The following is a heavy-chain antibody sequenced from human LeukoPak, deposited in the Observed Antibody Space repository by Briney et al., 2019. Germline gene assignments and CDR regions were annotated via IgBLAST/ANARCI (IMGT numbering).Heavy chain of an antibody. CDR3: ARDFHADSIGYYSNWFDA. J-gene: IGHJ5*02. CDR2: ISVSNTTI. CDR1: GFSFSSYE. D-gene: IGHD3-22*01. V-gene: IGHV3-48*03. Sequence: GGSLRLSCAVSGFSFSSYEMNWVRQAPGKGLEWISCISVSNTTIYYADSVKGRFTISRDNAKNSLYLQMNSLRAEDTAVYYCARDFHADSIGYYSNWFDAWGQGTLVTVSS.